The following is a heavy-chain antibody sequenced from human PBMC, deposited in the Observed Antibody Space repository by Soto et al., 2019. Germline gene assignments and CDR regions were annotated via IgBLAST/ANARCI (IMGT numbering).Heavy chain of an antibody. CDR1: GYSFTNYW. D-gene: IGHD3-22*01. Sequence: PGESLKISCKGSGYSFTNYWIGWVRQMPGKGLEWMGIIYPGDSDTRYSPSFQGQVTISADRSISTAFLQWSSLKASDTAMYYCARQDSSGYYYYGLDVWGQGTTVTVSS. CDR3: ARQDSSGYYYYGLDV. J-gene: IGHJ6*02. V-gene: IGHV5-51*01. CDR2: IYPGDSDT.